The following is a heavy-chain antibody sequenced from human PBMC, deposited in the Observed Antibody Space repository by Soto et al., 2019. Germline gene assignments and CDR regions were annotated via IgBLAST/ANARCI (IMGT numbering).Heavy chain of an antibody. J-gene: IGHJ6*02. Sequence: GGSLRLSCAASGFTFSSYAMSWVRQAPGKGLEWVSAISGSGGSTYYADSVKGRFTISRDNSKNTLYLQMNSLRAEDTAVYYCAKGPLLWFGTNYGMDVLGQGTTVTVSS. CDR3: AKGPLLWFGTNYGMDV. CDR2: ISGSGGST. V-gene: IGHV3-23*01. D-gene: IGHD3-10*01. CDR1: GFTFSSYA.